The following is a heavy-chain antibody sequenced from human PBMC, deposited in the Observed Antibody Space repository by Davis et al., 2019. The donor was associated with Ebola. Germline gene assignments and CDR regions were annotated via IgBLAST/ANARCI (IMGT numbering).Heavy chain of an antibody. D-gene: IGHD2-15*01. CDR1: GFTFSSYS. CDR3: ARGSDNDGFDY. Sequence: GESLKISCAASGFTFSSYSMNWVRQAPGKGLEWVSYISYISGTIYFADSVKGRFTISRDIAKNSLYLQMNNLRDEDTAVYYCARGSDNDGFDYWGQGTLVTVSS. CDR2: ISYISGTI. V-gene: IGHV3-48*02. J-gene: IGHJ4*02.